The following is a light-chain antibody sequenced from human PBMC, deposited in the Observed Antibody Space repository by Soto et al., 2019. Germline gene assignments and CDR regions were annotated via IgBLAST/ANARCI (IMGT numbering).Light chain of an antibody. Sequence: QSALTQPASVSGSPGQSITISCTGSSSDVGDYNYVAWYQQHPDKAPKLMIFDVSSRPSGVSNRFSGSKSGNTASLTISGLQAEDYADYFCSSYSSSGTLYVFGTGTKVTFL. CDR1: SSDVGDYNY. V-gene: IGLV2-14*01. CDR3: SSYSSSGTLYV. J-gene: IGLJ1*01. CDR2: DVS.